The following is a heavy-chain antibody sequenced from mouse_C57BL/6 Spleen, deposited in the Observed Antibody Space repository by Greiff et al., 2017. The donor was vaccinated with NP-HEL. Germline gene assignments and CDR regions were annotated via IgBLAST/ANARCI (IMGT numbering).Heavy chain of an antibody. D-gene: IGHD2-5*01. CDR2: IRSGGST. Sequence: VQLVESGPGLVQPSPCLTISCTASGFSLTSYGVHWVRQSPGKGLEWLGVIRSGGSTDYYAAFISRLSSSTDNSKSQVFFKMNSLQADDTAIYYCATYYSNYDNYAMDYWGQGTSVTVSS. V-gene: IGHV2-2*01. CDR3: ATYYSNYDNYAMDY. J-gene: IGHJ4*01. CDR1: GFSLTSYG.